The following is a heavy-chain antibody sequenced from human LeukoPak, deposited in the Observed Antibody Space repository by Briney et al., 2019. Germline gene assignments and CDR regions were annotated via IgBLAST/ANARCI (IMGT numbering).Heavy chain of an antibody. CDR1: GFTFSSYA. CDR3: AKSLTGITWSGFDP. CDR2: ISGSGGST. D-gene: IGHD1-7*01. Sequence: GGSLRLSCAASGFTFSSYAMSWVRQAPGRGLEWVSAISGSGGSTYYADSVKGRFTISRDNSKNTLYLQMNSLRAEDTAVYYCAKSLTGITWSGFDPWGQGTLVTVSS. V-gene: IGHV3-23*01. J-gene: IGHJ5*02.